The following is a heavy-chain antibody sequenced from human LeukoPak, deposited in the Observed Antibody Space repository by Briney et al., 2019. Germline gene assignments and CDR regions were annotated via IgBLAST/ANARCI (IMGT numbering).Heavy chain of an antibody. Sequence: ASVKVSCKASGGTFSSYAISWVRQAPGQGLEWMGGIIPIFGTANYAQKFQGRVTINADESTSTAYMELSSLRSEVTAVYYCARGVDIVATPSKALYYYYYYMDVWGKGTTVTVSS. CDR3: ARGVDIVATPSKALYYYYYYMDV. J-gene: IGHJ6*03. CDR1: GGTFSSYA. D-gene: IGHD5-12*01. V-gene: IGHV1-69*13. CDR2: IIPIFGTA.